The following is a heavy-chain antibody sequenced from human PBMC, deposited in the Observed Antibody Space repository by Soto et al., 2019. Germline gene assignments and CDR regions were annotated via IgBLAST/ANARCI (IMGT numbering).Heavy chain of an antibody. Sequence: AASVKVSCKVSGYTLTELSMHWVRQAPGKGLEWMGGFDPEDGETIYAQKFQGRVTITADESTSTAYMELSGLRSEDTAVYYCARVWDCISTSCYGYYYYGMDVWGQGTTVTVSS. CDR1: GYTLTELS. J-gene: IGHJ6*02. V-gene: IGHV1-24*01. CDR3: ARVWDCISTSCYGYYYYGMDV. CDR2: FDPEDGET. D-gene: IGHD2-2*01.